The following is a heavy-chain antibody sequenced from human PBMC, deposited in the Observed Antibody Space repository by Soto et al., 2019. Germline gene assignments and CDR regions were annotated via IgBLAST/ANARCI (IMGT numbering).Heavy chain of an antibody. CDR2: FDPEDGET. D-gene: IGHD3-22*01. CDR1: GYTLTELS. V-gene: IGHV1-24*01. Sequence: ASVKVSCKVSGYTLTELSMHWVRQAPGKGPEWMGGFDPEDGETIYAQKFQGRVTMTEDTSTDTAYMELSSLRSEDTAVYYCATGGHYYDDAFDIWGQGTMVTVSS. J-gene: IGHJ3*02. CDR3: ATGGHYYDDAFDI.